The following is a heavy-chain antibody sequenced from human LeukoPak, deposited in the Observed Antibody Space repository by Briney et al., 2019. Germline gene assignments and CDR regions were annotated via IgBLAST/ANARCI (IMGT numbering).Heavy chain of an antibody. D-gene: IGHD3-9*01. J-gene: IGHJ4*02. CDR2: IFSGGSK. Sequence: GRSLRLSCAASGFTLSSNYMSWVRQVPGKGLEWVSVIFSGGSKYYGDAVKGRFNISRNISKTTVYLQMNSLRAEDTAVYYCARSGVLRYFGNSWGQGTLVTVSS. CDR3: ARSGVLRYFGNS. CDR1: GFTLSSNY. V-gene: IGHV3-66*01.